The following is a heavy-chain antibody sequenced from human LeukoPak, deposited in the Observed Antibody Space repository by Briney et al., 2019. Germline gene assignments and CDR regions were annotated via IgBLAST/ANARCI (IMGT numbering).Heavy chain of an antibody. CDR2: IYHSGST. Sequence: PSQTLSLTCTVSGYSISSGYYWGWIRQPPGKGLEWIGSIYHSGSTYYNPSLKSRVTISVDTSKNQFSLKLSSVTAADTAVYYCARGYCTNGVCYSLGDYWGQGTLVTVSS. D-gene: IGHD2-8*01. CDR1: GYSISSGYY. J-gene: IGHJ4*02. CDR3: ARGYCTNGVCYSLGDY. V-gene: IGHV4-38-2*02.